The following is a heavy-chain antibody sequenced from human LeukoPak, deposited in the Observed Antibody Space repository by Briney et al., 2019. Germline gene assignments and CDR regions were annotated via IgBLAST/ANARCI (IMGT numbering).Heavy chain of an antibody. D-gene: IGHD5-18*01. CDR1: GFTFSSYW. Sequence: GGSLRLSCAASGFTFSSYWMHWVRQAPGKGLEWVSAISGSGGSTYYADSVKGRFTISRDNSKNTLYLQMNSLRAEDTAVYYCAKSRCNTAMASLADWGQETLVTVPS. J-gene: IGHJ4*02. CDR3: AKSRCNTAMASLAD. V-gene: IGHV3-23*01. CDR2: ISGSGGST.